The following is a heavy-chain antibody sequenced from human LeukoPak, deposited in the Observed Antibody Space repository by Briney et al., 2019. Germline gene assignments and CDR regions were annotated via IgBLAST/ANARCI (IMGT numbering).Heavy chain of an antibody. J-gene: IGHJ2*01. Sequence: GGSLRLSCAASGFTFDDYAMHWVRHAPGKGLEWVSGISWNSGHKGYADSVKGRFTISRDNAKNSLYLRMNSLRAEDTALYYCAKDRRPTVSGGYFDLWGRGTLVIVSS. D-gene: IGHD3-10*01. CDR2: ISWNSGHK. CDR3: AKDRRPTVSGGYFDL. CDR1: GFTFDDYA. V-gene: IGHV3-9*01.